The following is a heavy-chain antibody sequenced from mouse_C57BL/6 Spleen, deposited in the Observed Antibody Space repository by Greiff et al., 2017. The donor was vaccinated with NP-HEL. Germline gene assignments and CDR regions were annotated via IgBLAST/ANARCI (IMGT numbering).Heavy chain of an antibody. CDR3: ARDEDWGGFAWFAY. J-gene: IGHJ3*01. Sequence: DVQLQESGGGLVKPGGSLKLSCAASGFTFSSYAMSWVRQTPEKRLEWVATISDGGSYTYYPDNVKGRFTISRDNAKNNLYLQMSHLKSEDTAMYYCARDEDWGGFAWFAYWGQGTLVTVSA. CDR2: ISDGGSYT. V-gene: IGHV5-4*01. CDR1: GFTFSSYA. D-gene: IGHD4-1*01.